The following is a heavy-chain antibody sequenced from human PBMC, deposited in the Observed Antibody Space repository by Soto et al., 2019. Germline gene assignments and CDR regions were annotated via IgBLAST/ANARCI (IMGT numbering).Heavy chain of an antibody. CDR3: AKSNYDSSGYYIIDH. Sequence: KAXERLCRAGPFSGASISGRGWSWVRQSRGKGLEWIGYFCYTGSTNYNPSLKSRVTISVDRSKTQCSLNLTSVTAADTAVYYCAKSNYDSSGYYIIDHWGQGTLVTVYS. CDR2: FCYTGST. D-gene: IGHD3-22*01. J-gene: IGHJ5*02. V-gene: IGHV4-59*01. CDR1: GASISGRG.